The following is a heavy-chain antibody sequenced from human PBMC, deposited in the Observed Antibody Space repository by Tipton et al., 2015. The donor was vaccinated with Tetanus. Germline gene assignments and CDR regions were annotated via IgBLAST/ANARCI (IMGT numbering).Heavy chain of an antibody. D-gene: IGHD6-19*01. V-gene: IGHV5-51*01. CDR2: IYPDDSDT. CDR1: GYTFTRYW. CDR3: AKLKANTGWVPTAMDV. J-gene: IGHJ6*02. Sequence: VQLVQSGAEVKKPGESLKISCKGSGYTFTRYWIGWVRQMPGKGLEWMGIIYPDDSDTKYSPSFQGQVTISIDKSITTAYLQWSSLKASDTAMYYCAKLKANTGWVPTAMDVWGQGTTVTVSS.